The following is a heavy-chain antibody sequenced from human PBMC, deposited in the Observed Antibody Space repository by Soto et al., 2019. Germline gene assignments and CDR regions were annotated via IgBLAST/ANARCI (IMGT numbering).Heavy chain of an antibody. V-gene: IGHV4-4*02. CDR1: GGSISSSNW. CDR3: ARELVVVPAAIDTNYYYYGMDV. J-gene: IGHJ6*02. CDR2: IYHSGST. Sequence: TSETLSLTCAVSGGSISSSNWWSWVRQPPGKGLEWIGEIYHSGSTNYNPSLKSRVTISVDKSKNQFSLKLSSVTAADTAVYYCARELVVVPAAIDTNYYYYGMDVWGQGTTVTVSS. D-gene: IGHD2-2*01.